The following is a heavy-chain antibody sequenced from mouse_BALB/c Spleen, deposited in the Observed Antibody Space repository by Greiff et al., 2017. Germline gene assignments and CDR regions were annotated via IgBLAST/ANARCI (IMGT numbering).Heavy chain of an antibody. CDR3: ARHLLYDSSYEYYYAMDY. J-gene: IGHJ4*01. CDR2: ISNGGGST. CDR1: GFTFSSYT. V-gene: IGHV5-12-2*01. D-gene: IGHD1-1*01. Sequence: DVKLVESGGGLVQPGGSLKLSCAASGFTFSSYTMSWVRQTPEKRLEWVAYISNGGGSTYYPDTVKGRFTISRDNAKNTLYLQMSSLKSEDTAMYYCARHLLYDSSYEYYYAMDYWGQGTSVTVSS.